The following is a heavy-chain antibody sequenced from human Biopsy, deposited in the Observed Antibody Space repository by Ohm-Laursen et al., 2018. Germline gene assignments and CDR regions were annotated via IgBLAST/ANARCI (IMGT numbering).Heavy chain of an antibody. CDR3: ARGSNWNDWSFDY. V-gene: IGHV4-34*01. CDR1: GGSFSGYY. Sequence: SETLSLTCAAYGGSFSGYYWSWIRQPPGKGLEWIGEMNHGGSTNYNSSLKSRVTISVDTSKNQFSLKLNSVTAADTAVYYCARGSNWNDWSFDYWGQGTVATVPS. D-gene: IGHD1-20*01. CDR2: MNHGGST. J-gene: IGHJ4*02.